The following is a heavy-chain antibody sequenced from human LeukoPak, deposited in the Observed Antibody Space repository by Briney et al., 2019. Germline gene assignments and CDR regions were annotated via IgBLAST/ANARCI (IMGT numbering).Heavy chain of an antibody. Sequence: SGGSLRLSCGTSGFSFSAYGMHWVRQAPGKGLKWVAVISYDGSNKYYADSVKGRFTISRDNSKNTLYLQMNSLRAEDTAVYYCARGYCTNGVCYKGRYYYYYMDVWGKGTTVTVSS. D-gene: IGHD2-8*01. V-gene: IGHV3-30*03. CDR3: ARGYCTNGVCYKGRYYYYYMDV. CDR2: ISYDGSNK. J-gene: IGHJ6*03. CDR1: GFSFSAYG.